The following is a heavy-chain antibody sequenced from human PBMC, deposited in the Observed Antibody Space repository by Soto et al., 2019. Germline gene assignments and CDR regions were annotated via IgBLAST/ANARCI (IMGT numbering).Heavy chain of an antibody. Sequence: QVQLVQSGAEVKKPGASVKVSCKASGYTFTSYGISWVRQAPGQGLEWMGWISAYNGNTNYAQKLQGRVTMTTDTSTSTAYMELRSLRSDDTAVYYCGRDPGYYCSSTSCPANDAFDIWGQGTMVTVSS. CDR1: GYTFTSYG. D-gene: IGHD2-2*01. CDR2: ISAYNGNT. V-gene: IGHV1-18*01. J-gene: IGHJ3*02. CDR3: GRDPGYYCSSTSCPANDAFDI.